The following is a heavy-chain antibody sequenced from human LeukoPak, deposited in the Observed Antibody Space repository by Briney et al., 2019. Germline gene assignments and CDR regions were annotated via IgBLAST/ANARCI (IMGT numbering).Heavy chain of an antibody. V-gene: IGHV1-18*01. D-gene: IGHD4-11*01. J-gene: IGHJ6*03. CDR2: LSAHIDDT. CDR1: GYSFRTYG. Sequence: ASVKVSCKASGYSFRTYGITWVRQAPGQGLEWMGWLSAHIDDTSYSQKFQGRVTVTTDTSTSTAYMELRSLRSGDTAVYFCARVAFSKYHYYMDVWGKGTTVTVSS. CDR3: ARVAFSKYHYYMDV.